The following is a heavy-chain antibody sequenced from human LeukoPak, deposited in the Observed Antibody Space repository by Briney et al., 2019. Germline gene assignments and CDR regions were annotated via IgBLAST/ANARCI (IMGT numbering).Heavy chain of an antibody. D-gene: IGHD2-2*01. J-gene: IGHJ6*02. CDR1: GGSISSYY. CDR2: IYYSGST. CDR3: ARVTRVVPAAYPPYYYYGMDV. V-gene: IGHV4-59*12. Sequence: PSETLFLTCTVSGGSISSYYWSWIRQPPGKGLEWIGYIYYSGSTNYNPSLKSRVTISVDTSKNQFSLKLSSVTAADTAVYYCARVTRVVPAAYPPYYYYGMDVWGQGTTVTVSS.